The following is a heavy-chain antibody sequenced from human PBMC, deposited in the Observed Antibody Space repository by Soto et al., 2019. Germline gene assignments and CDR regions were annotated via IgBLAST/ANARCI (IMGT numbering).Heavy chain of an antibody. CDR2: IYYSGST. CDR1: GGSISSYY. CDR3: ARGGSSSWYFNYYYYGMDV. D-gene: IGHD6-13*01. Sequence: QVQLQESGPGLVKPSETLSLTCTVSGGSISSYYWSWIRQPPGKGLEWIGYIYYSGSTNYNPSLKSRVTISVDTSMNQFSLKLSSVTAADTAVYYCARGGSSSWYFNYYYYGMDVWGQGTTVTASS. V-gene: IGHV4-59*01. J-gene: IGHJ6*02.